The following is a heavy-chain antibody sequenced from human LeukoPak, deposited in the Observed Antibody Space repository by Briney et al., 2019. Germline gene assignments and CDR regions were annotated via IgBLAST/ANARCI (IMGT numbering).Heavy chain of an antibody. Sequence: ASVKVSCKASGYTFTGYYMHWVRQAPGQGLEWMGIINPSGGSTSYAQKFQGRVTMTRDTSTSTVYMELSSLRSEDTAVYYCARDGSSWYSGSYYFDYWGQGTLVTVSS. CDR2: INPSGGST. D-gene: IGHD1-26*01. J-gene: IGHJ4*02. CDR1: GYTFTGYY. V-gene: IGHV1-46*01. CDR3: ARDGSSWYSGSYYFDY.